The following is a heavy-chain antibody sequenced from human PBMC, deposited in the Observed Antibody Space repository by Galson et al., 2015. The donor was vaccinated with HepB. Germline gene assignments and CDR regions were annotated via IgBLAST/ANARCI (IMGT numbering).Heavy chain of an antibody. Sequence: SLRLSCAASGFTFSSYAMHWVRQAPGKGLEWVAVISYAGSNKYYADSVKDRFTISRDNSKNTLYLQMNSLRAEDTAVYYCARVGVVVPAWAGVWGQGTLVTVSS. CDR3: ARVGVVVPAWAGV. V-gene: IGHV3-30-3*01. CDR1: GFTFSSYA. CDR2: ISYAGSNK. J-gene: IGHJ4*02. D-gene: IGHD2-2*01.